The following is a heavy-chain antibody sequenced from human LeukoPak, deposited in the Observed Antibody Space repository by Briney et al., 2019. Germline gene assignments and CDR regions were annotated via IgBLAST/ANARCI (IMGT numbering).Heavy chain of an antibody. CDR2: INWNGGST. CDR3: ARQGPTMVRGVIMVHYYYYMDV. D-gene: IGHD3-10*01. V-gene: IGHV3-20*04. CDR1: GFTFDDYG. Sequence: GGSLRLSCAASGFTFDDYGMSWVRQAPGKGLEWVSGINWNGGSTGYADSVKGRFTISRDNAKNSLYLQMNSLRAEDTALYYCARQGPTMVRGVIMVHYYYYMDVWGKGTTVTVSS. J-gene: IGHJ6*03.